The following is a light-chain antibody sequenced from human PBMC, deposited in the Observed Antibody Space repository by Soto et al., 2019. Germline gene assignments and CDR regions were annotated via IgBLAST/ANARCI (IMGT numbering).Light chain of an antibody. CDR2: GAS. Sequence: EIVLTQSPGTLSLSPGERATLSCRASQSVSSSYLAWYQQKPGQAPRLLIFGASTRATGILDRFSGSGSGTDFTLTISRLEPEDFAVDYCQHYSRSPLTFGGGTKLEIK. J-gene: IGKJ4*01. V-gene: IGKV3-20*01. CDR3: QHYSRSPLT. CDR1: QSVSSSY.